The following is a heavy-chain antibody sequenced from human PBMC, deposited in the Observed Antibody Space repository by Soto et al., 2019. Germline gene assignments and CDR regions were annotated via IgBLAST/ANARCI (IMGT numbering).Heavy chain of an antibody. J-gene: IGHJ4*02. V-gene: IGHV1-18*01. D-gene: IGHD1-1*01. CDR2: ISAHNGNT. CDR1: GYAFTTYG. CDR3: ARGRYGDY. Sequence: QVHVVQSGAEVKKPGASVKVSCQGSGYAFTTYGITWVRQAPGQGLEWMGWISAHNGNTNYAQKLQGRVTVTRDTSTSTAYMELRSLRYDDTAVYYCARGRYGDYWGQGALATVSS.